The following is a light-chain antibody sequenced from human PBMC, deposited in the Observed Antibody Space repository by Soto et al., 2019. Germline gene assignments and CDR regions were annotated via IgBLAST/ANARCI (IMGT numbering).Light chain of an antibody. V-gene: IGLV1-44*01. CDR1: SSNIGSNT. CDR2: SNN. J-gene: IGLJ3*02. CDR3: AAWDYSLNGRV. Sequence: QSVLTQPPSASGTPGQRVTLSCSGSSSNIGSNTVNWYQQLPGTAPKLLIYSNNQRPSGVPDRFSGSKSGTSASLAISGLQSEDEADYHCAAWDYSLNGRVFGGGTKLTVL.